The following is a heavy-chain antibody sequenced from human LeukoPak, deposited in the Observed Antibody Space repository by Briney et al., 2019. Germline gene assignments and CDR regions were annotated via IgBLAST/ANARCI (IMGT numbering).Heavy chain of an antibody. V-gene: IGHV5-51*01. CDR1: GYSFTSYW. J-gene: IGHJ6*02. Sequence: GESLKISCKGFGYSFTSYWIGWVRQMPGKGLEWMGIIYPGDSDTRYSPSFQGQVTISADKSTSTAYLQWSSLKASDTAMYYCARQGKGDGGDAGYYYYGMDVWGQGTTVTVSS. D-gene: IGHD2-21*02. CDR3: ARQGKGDGGDAGYYYYGMDV. CDR2: IYPGDSDT.